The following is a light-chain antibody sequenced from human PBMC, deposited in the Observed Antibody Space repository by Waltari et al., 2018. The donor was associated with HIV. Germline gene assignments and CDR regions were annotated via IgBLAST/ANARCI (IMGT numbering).Light chain of an antibody. CDR1: SSDVGGYNS. V-gene: IGLV2-11*01. J-gene: IGLJ3*02. CDR3: CSYASSYTWV. Sequence: QSALTQPRSVSGSPGQSVTLFCTGTSSDVGGYNSVSWYQQHPGKAPKLMIYDVNKRPSGVPDRFSGSKSGNTASMTISGLQAEDEADYYCCSYASSYTWVFGGGTKLTVL. CDR2: DVN.